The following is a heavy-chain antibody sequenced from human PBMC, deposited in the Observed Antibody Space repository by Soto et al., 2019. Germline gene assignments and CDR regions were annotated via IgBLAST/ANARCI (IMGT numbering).Heavy chain of an antibody. CDR1: GCSIISSSYY. CDR2: IYYSGST. V-gene: IGHV4-39*01. Sequence: SETLFLTCTVSGCSIISSSYYWGWIRQPPGKGLEWIGSIYYSGSTYYNPSLKSRVTISVDTSKNQFSLKLSSVTAADTAVYYCASDNWNDLLIDYWGQGTLVTVSS. J-gene: IGHJ4*02. D-gene: IGHD1-20*01. CDR3: ASDNWNDLLIDY.